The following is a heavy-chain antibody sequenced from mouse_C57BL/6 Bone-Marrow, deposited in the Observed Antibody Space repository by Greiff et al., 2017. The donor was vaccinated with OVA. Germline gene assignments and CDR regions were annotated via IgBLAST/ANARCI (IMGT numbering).Heavy chain of an antibody. D-gene: IGHD1-1*01. CDR1: GFNIKDDY. Sequence: VQLKESGAELVRPGASVKLSCTASGFNIKDDYMHWVKLRPEQGLEWIGWIDPENGDTEYASKFQGKATITADTSSNTAYLQLSSLTSEDTAVYYCTTSYYGSRTYFDYWGQGTTLTVSS. CDR3: TTSYYGSRTYFDY. V-gene: IGHV14-4*01. J-gene: IGHJ2*01. CDR2: IDPENGDT.